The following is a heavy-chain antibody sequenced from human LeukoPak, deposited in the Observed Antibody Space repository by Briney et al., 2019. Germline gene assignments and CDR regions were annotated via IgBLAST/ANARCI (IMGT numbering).Heavy chain of an antibody. CDR2: IIPIFGTA. CDR1: GGTFSSYA. V-gene: IGHV1-69*13. CDR3: ARERLIVATICNWFDP. D-gene: IGHD5-12*01. Sequence: AAVKVSCKASGGTFSSYAISWVRQAPGQGLEWMGGIIPIFGTANYAQKFQGRVTIAADESTSTAYMELSSLRSEDTAVYYCARERLIVATICNWFDPWGQGTLVTVSS. J-gene: IGHJ5*02.